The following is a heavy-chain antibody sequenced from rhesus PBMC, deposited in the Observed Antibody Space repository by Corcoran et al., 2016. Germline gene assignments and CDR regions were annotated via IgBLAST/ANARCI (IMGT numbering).Heavy chain of an antibody. CDR3: VRDNNNYVYWYFDL. CDR2: ISYSGST. Sequence: QLQLQESGPGLVKPSETLSLTCAVSGYSISSGYGWSWIRQSPGKGLECIAFISYSGSTSYNPSLKSRVPISRDTSKNQFSLTLNSVTAADTAVYYCVRDNNNYVYWYFDLWGPGTPITISS. D-gene: IGHD3-22*01. V-gene: IGHV4-122*02. J-gene: IGHJ2*01. CDR1: GYSISSGYG.